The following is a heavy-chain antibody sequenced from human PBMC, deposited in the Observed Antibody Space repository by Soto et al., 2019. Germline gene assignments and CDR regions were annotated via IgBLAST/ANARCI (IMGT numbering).Heavy chain of an antibody. Sequence: DVQILESGGGLVEPGGSLRLSCAASGFSVSTYCVPWVRQGPGKGLEWVSGVSGGSGATHYRDSVKGRFTITTDSPENTAYLQMNSLRVEDTAVYYCTRWNGYGDLWGQGILVTVS. CDR3: TRWNGYGDL. CDR1: GFSVSTYC. V-gene: IGHV3-23*01. J-gene: IGHJ5*02. CDR2: VSGGSGAT. D-gene: IGHD1-1*01.